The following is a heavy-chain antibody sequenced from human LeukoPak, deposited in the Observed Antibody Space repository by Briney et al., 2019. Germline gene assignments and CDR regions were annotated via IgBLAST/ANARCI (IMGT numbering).Heavy chain of an antibody. CDR3: ARGTAAAAGIDY. CDR2: INTDGSAT. D-gene: IGHD6-13*01. Sequence: GGSLRLSCAASGFTFSNYWMHWVRQAPGKGLVWVAHINTDGSATTYGDAAKGRFTVSRDNANNTLSLEMNSLRVEDTAVYYCARGTAAAAGIDYWGQGTLVTVPS. J-gene: IGHJ4*02. V-gene: IGHV3-74*01. CDR1: GFTFSNYW.